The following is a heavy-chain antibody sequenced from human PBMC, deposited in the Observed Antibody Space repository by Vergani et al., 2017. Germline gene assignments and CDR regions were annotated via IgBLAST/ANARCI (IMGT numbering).Heavy chain of an antibody. CDR3: AGLSIAAAGDFDY. CDR1: GYSFTSYW. D-gene: IGHD6-13*01. CDR2: IYPGDSDT. Sequence: EVQLVPSGAEVKTPGESLMISCKGSGYSFTSYWIGWVRQMPGKGLEWMGIIYPGDSDTRYSPSFQGQVTISADKSISTAYLQWSSLKASDTAMYYCAGLSIAAAGDFDYWGQGTLVTVSS. V-gene: IGHV5-51*03. J-gene: IGHJ4*02.